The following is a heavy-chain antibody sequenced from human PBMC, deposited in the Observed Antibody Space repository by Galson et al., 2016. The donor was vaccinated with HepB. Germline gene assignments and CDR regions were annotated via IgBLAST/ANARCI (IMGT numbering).Heavy chain of an antibody. CDR2: IWYNGRNK. J-gene: IGHJ4*02. CDR1: GFNLGSFG. V-gene: IGHV3-33*01. Sequence: SLRLSCAAAGFNLGSFGMNWVRQTPGKEPEWLAVIWYNGRNKYYADSVRGRFTISRDTSTNMVYLQMNSLRVEDTAMYYCARDLGGCNGFGCSYYFDCWGQGILVTVSS. CDR3: ARDLGGCNGFGCSYYFDC. D-gene: IGHD2/OR15-2a*01.